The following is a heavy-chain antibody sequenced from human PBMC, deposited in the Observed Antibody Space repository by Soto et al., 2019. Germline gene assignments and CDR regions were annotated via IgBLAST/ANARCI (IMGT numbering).Heavy chain of an antibody. Sequence: SETLSLTCAVYGGSFSGYYWSWIRQPPGKGLEWIGEINHSGSTNYNPSLKSRVTISVDTSKNQFSLMLSSVTAADTAVYYCARQYVWVEGYYYYYRMDVWGQGTTVTVSS. V-gene: IGHV4-34*01. CDR3: ARQYVWVEGYYYYYRMDV. J-gene: IGHJ6*02. CDR2: INHSGST. D-gene: IGHD3-16*01. CDR1: GGSFSGYY.